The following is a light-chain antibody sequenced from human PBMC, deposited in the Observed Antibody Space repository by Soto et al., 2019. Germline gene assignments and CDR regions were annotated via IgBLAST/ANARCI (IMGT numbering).Light chain of an antibody. J-gene: IGLJ2*01. CDR3: AAWDDSLSGPV. V-gene: IGLV1-47*01. CDR1: SSNIGINY. CDR2: RND. Sequence: QPVLTQPPSASGTPGQRVTISCSGSSSNIGINYVYWYHQVPGTAPKLLIYRNDQRPSGVPDRFSASKSGASASLAISGLRSEDEADYYCAAWDDSLSGPVFGGGTKLTVL.